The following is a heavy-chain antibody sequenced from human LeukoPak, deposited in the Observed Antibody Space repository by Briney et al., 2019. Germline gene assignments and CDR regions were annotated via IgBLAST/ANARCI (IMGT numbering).Heavy chain of an antibody. D-gene: IGHD2-15*01. V-gene: IGHV1-8*01. Sequence: GASVKVSCKASGYTFTNYDINRVRQATGQGLEWMGWMNPNSGNTGYAQKFQGRVTMTRNTSISTAYMELSSLRSEDTAVYYCARGRRDIVVVVAATPDYYMDVWGKGTTVTVSS. CDR1: GYTFTNYD. CDR2: MNPNSGNT. CDR3: ARGRRDIVVVVAATPDYYMDV. J-gene: IGHJ6*03.